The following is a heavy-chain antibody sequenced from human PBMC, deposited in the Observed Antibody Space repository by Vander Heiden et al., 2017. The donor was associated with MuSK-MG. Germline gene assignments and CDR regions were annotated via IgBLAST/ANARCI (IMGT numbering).Heavy chain of an antibody. V-gene: IGHV3-48*03. Sequence: EVQLVESGGGLVQPGGSLRRSCAASGFTFSSYEMNWVRQAPGKGLEWVSEIGRSGSTIYDADTVKGRFTISRDNAKNSLYLQMNSLRAEDTAVYYCARDPAKYYDILTGFYYYYGMDVWCQGTTVNVS. D-gene: IGHD3-9*01. J-gene: IGHJ6*02. CDR1: GFTFSSYE. CDR3: ARDPAKYYDILTGFYYYYGMDV. CDR2: IGRSGSTI.